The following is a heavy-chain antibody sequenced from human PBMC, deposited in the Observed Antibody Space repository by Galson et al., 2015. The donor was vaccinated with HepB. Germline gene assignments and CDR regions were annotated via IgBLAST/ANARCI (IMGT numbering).Heavy chain of an antibody. D-gene: IGHD3-3*01. Sequence: SVKVSCKASGGTFSSYAISWVRQAPGQGLEWMGGIIPIFGTANYAQKFQGRVTITADESTSTAYMELSSLRSEDTAVYYCARAIYDYDFWSGADYWGQGTLVTVSS. V-gene: IGHV1-69*13. J-gene: IGHJ4*02. CDR1: GGTFSSYA. CDR2: IIPIFGTA. CDR3: ARAIYDYDFWSGADY.